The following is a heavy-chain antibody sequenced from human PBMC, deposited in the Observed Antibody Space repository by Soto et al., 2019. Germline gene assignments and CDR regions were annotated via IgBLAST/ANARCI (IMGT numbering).Heavy chain of an antibody. J-gene: IGHJ4*02. CDR2: ISGSGGST. CDR3: AKDRLVGATSFGFDY. V-gene: IGHV3-23*01. D-gene: IGHD1-26*01. Sequence: EVQLLESGGGLVQPGGSLRLSCAASGFTFSSYAMSWVRQAPGKGLEWVSAISGSGGSTYYADSVMGRFTISRDNSKNRPYLQMNSLRAEDTAVYYCAKDRLVGATSFGFDYWGQGTLVTVSS. CDR1: GFTFSSYA.